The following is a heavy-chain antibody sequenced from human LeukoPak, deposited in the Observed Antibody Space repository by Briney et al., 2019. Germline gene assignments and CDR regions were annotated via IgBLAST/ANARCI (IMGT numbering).Heavy chain of an antibody. D-gene: IGHD1-1*01. CDR3: AKHEGTTGISLWAEYDAFDI. V-gene: IGHV3-23*01. J-gene: IGHJ3*02. Sequence: GAFLRLSCAASGFTFSSYAMSWVRQAPGKGLEWVSAISGSGGSTYYADSVKGRFTISRDNSKNTLYLQMNSLRAEDTAVYYCAKHEGTTGISLWAEYDAFDIWGQGTMVTVSS. CDR2: ISGSGGST. CDR1: GFTFSSYA.